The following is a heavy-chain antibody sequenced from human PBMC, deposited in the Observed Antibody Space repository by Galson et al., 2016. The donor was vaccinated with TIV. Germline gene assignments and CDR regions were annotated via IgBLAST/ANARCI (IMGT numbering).Heavy chain of an antibody. D-gene: IGHD5-18*01. Sequence: SLRLSCAASGFTFDDYAMHWVRQPPGKGLEWVSSINWHGNSVVYADSVKGRFTISRDNGKTSLYLQMNSLRPEDTALYYCAKDRAADASMDYYFYHAMGVWGHGTAVTVSS. CDR1: GFTFDDYA. V-gene: IGHV3-9*01. J-gene: IGHJ6*02. CDR2: INWHGNSV. CDR3: AKDRAADASMDYYFYHAMGV.